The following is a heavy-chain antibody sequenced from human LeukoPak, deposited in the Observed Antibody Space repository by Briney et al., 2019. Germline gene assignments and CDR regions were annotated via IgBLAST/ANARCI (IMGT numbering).Heavy chain of an antibody. D-gene: IGHD6-19*01. J-gene: IGHJ4*02. Sequence: ASVKVSCKASGYTFSNYGISWVRQAPGLGLEWMGWTSYNGNTNYAQKFQDRVTMTRDMSTSTAYMELSSLRSEDTAVYYCAAGSKEQWLTFDYWGQGTLVTVSS. CDR1: GYTFSNYG. CDR2: TSYNGNT. V-gene: IGHV1-18*04. CDR3: AAGSKEQWLTFDY.